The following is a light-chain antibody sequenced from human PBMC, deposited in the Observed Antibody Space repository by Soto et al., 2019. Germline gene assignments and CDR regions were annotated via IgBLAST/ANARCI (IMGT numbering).Light chain of an antibody. J-gene: IGKJ2*01. CDR2: AAS. CDR1: QSVSSY. CDR3: QQRSNWPRT. V-gene: IGKV3-11*01. Sequence: DIVLTQSPATLSLSPGERATISCRASQSVSSYLAWYQQKPGQAPRLLIYAASNRATGIPARFSGSGSGTDFTLTTSSLEPEDFAVYYCQQRSNWPRTFGPGTKLEIK.